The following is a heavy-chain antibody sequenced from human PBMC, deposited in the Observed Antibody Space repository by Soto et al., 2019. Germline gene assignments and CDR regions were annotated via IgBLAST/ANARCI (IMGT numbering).Heavy chain of an antibody. Sequence: SETLSLTCTVSGGSISSCDWSWIRQPPGKGLEWIGYIYYSGSTNYNPSLRSRVTVSVDTSENQFSLKLSSVTAADTAVYYCARAGYLRPFTSYYYYMDVWGKGTTVTVSS. J-gene: IGHJ6*03. CDR2: IYYSGST. D-gene: IGHD3-9*01. CDR3: ARAGYLRPFTSYYYYMDV. V-gene: IGHV4-59*01. CDR1: GGSISSCD.